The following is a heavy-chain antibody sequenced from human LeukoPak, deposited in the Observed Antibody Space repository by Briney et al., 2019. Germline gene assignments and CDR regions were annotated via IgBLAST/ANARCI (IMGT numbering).Heavy chain of an antibody. D-gene: IGHD3-3*01. CDR3: ARDMDDFWSGPPYIDY. Sequence: GGSLRLSCAASGFTFSSYAMSWVRQAPGKGLEWVSGISGSGGSTYYADSVKGRFTISRDNSKNTLYLQMNSLRAEDTAVYYCARDMDDFWSGPPYIDYWGQGTLVTVSS. CDR1: GFTFSSYA. J-gene: IGHJ4*02. CDR2: ISGSGGST. V-gene: IGHV3-23*01.